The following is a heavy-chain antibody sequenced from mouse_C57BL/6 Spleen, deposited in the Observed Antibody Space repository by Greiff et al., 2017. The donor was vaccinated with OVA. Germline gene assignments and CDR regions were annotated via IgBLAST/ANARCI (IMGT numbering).Heavy chain of an antibody. Sequence: EVQLQESGPGLVKPSQSLSLTCSVTGYSITSGYYWNWIRQFPGNKLEWMGYISYDGSNNYNPSLKNRISITRDTSKNQFFLKLKSVTTEDTATYYCARDGTTVVATGFDYWGQGTTLTVSS. CDR1: GYSITSGYY. CDR2: ISYDGSN. J-gene: IGHJ2*01. CDR3: ARDGTTVVATGFDY. V-gene: IGHV3-6*01. D-gene: IGHD1-1*01.